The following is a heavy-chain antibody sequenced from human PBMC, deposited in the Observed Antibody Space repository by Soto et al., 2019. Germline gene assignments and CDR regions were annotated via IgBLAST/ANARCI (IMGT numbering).Heavy chain of an antibody. D-gene: IGHD3-10*01. Sequence: QVQLQQWGAGLLKPSETLSLTCAVYGGSFSGYYWSWIRQPPGKGLEWIGEINHSGSTNYNPSLKSRVTISVDTSKNQFSLKLSSVTAADTSVYYCARVSGITMPPEVWGQGTMVTVSS. V-gene: IGHV4-34*01. CDR1: GGSFSGYY. CDR2: INHSGST. CDR3: ARVSGITMPPEV. J-gene: IGHJ3*01.